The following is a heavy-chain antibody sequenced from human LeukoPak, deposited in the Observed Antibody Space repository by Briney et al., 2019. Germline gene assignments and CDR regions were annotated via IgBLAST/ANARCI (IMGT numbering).Heavy chain of an antibody. J-gene: IGHJ4*02. D-gene: IGHD3-3*01. CDR2: INPNSGGT. CDR3: ARSDFWSGSYFDY. Sequence: ASVKVSCKASGYTFTGYYMHWVRQAPGQGLEWMGRINPNSGGTNYAQKFQGRVTMTRDTSISTAYMELSRLRSDDTAVYYCARSDFWSGSYFDYWGQGTLVTVSS. CDR1: GYTFTGYY. V-gene: IGHV1-2*06.